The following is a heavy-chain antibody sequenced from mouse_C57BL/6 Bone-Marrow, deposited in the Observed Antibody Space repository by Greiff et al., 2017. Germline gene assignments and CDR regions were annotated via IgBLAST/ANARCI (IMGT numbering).Heavy chain of an antibody. V-gene: IGHV1-81*01. D-gene: IGHD1-1*01. CDR3: AREGLCYGGSVAWFAY. J-gene: IGHJ3*01. Sequence: QVQLQQSGAELARPGASVKLSCKASGYTFTSYGISWVKQRTGKGLEWIGEIYPGSGNTYYNEKFKGKATLTADKSSSTAYMELRSLTSEDSAVYFCAREGLCYGGSVAWFAYWGQGTLVTVSA. CDR1: GYTFTSYG. CDR2: IYPGSGNT.